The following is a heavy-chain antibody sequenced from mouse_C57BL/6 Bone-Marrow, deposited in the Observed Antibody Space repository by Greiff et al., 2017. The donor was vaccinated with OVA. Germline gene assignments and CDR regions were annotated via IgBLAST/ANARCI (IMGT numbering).Heavy chain of an antibody. Sequence: EVQLQQSGAELVRPGASVKLSCTASGFNIKDDYMHWVKQRPEQGLEWIGWIDPENGDTEYASKFQGKATITADTSSNTAYLHLSSLTSEDAAVYYSTTAYDFDYWGQGTTLTVSS. D-gene: IGHD1-1*01. J-gene: IGHJ2*01. CDR3: TTAYDFDY. V-gene: IGHV14-4*01. CDR1: GFNIKDDY. CDR2: IDPENGDT.